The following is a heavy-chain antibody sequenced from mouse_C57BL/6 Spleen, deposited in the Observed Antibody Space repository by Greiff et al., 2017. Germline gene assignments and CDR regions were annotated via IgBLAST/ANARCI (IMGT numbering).Heavy chain of an antibody. CDR1: GYTFTSYW. D-gene: IGHD1-1*01. V-gene: IGHV1-52*01. CDR3: ARGGRNYYFDG. J-gene: IGHJ2*01. CDR2: IDPSDSNT. Sequence: VQLQQPGAELVKPGASVKLSCKASGYTFTSYWMPWVKQRPRQGLEWIGNIDPSDSNTNYNEKFKSKATLTVDKSSSTAYMQLSSLTSEDSAVYYCARGGRNYYFDGWGKGTTVTVSS.